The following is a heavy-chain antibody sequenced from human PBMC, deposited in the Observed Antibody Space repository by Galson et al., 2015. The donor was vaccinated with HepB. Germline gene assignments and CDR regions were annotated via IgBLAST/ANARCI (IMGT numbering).Heavy chain of an antibody. CDR1: GLTFSNYG. V-gene: IGHV3-30*18. J-gene: IGHJ4*02. CDR2: ISNDGSNK. CDR3: AKEAGYGSGSHKDY. Sequence: SLRLPCAASGLTFSNYGTHWLRKAPGKGLEWVAVISNDGSNKYYADSVKGRFTISRDNSKNTLYLQMNSLRAEDTAVYYCAKEAGYGSGSHKDYWGQGTLVTVSS. D-gene: IGHD3-10*01.